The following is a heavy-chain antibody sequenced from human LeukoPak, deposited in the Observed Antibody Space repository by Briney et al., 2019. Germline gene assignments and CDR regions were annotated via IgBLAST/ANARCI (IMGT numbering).Heavy chain of an antibody. CDR2: VSHSGST. CDR1: GGSFSTYY. V-gene: IGHV4-34*01. Sequence: IPSETLSLTCAVYGGSFSTYYWSWIRQSPGKGLEWIGEVSHSGSTKYNPSLQSRVTISVDTSKNQFSLNLNSVTAADTAVYYCARGGAARLHFQNWGQGTLVTVSS. CDR3: ARGGAARLHFQN. D-gene: IGHD6-6*01. J-gene: IGHJ1*01.